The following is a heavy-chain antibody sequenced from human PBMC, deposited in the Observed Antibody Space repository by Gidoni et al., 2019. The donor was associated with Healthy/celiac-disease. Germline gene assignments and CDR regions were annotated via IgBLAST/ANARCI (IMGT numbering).Heavy chain of an antibody. CDR1: AGTFSSYA. CDR3: ARTRTGGDYYYYYMDI. D-gene: IGHD1-1*01. V-gene: IGHV1-69*01. CDR2: IIPIFGTA. Sequence: QVQLVQSGAEVKKPGSSVKVSCKASAGTFSSYAISWVRQAPGQGLEWMGGIIPIFGTANYAQKFQGRVTITADESTSTAYMELSSLRSEDTAVYYCARTRTGGDYYYYYMDIWGKGTTVTVSS. J-gene: IGHJ6*03.